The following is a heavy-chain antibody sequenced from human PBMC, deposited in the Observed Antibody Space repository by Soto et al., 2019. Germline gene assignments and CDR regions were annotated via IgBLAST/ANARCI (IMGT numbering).Heavy chain of an antibody. CDR2: IIPIFGTA. V-gene: IGHV1-69*01. D-gene: IGHD6-13*01. CDR3: ASPHEGIAAAGTPFDY. Sequence: QVQLVQSGAEVKKPGSSVKVSCKASGGTFSSYDISWVRQAPGQGLEWMGGIIPIFGTANYAQKFQGRVTITADEATSTAYMELSSLRSEDTAVYYCASPHEGIAAAGTPFDYWGQGTLVTFSS. J-gene: IGHJ4*02. CDR1: GGTFSSYD.